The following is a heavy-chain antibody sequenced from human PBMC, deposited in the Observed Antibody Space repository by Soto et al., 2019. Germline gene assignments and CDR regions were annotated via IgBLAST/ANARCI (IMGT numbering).Heavy chain of an antibody. V-gene: IGHV1-69*12. J-gene: IGHJ3*02. D-gene: IGHD2-2*01. CDR1: GGTFSSYA. CDR3: ARYRQPRFHHDAFDI. CDR2: IIPIFGTA. Sequence: QVQLVQSGAEVKKPGSSVKVSCKASGGTFSSYAISWVRQAPGQGLEWMGGIIPIFGTANYAQKFQGRVTIIADESTSTAYMELSSLRAEDTAVYYCARYRQPRFHHDAFDIWGQGTMVTVSS.